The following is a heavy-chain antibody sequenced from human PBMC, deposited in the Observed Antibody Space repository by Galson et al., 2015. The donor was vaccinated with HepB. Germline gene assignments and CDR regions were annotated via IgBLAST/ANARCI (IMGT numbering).Heavy chain of an antibody. Sequence: PALVKPTQTLTLTCTFSGFSLRTRGEGVGWIRQPPGKALEWLALIYWNEDKRYRSSLKSRLTITKDTSKNQVVLTMTNMDPVDTATYYCARTIVVVPAAILHGMDVWGQGTTVTVSS. CDR3: ARTIVVVPAAILHGMDV. D-gene: IGHD2-2*02. CDR1: GFSLRTRGEG. V-gene: IGHV2-5*01. J-gene: IGHJ6*02. CDR2: IYWNEDK.